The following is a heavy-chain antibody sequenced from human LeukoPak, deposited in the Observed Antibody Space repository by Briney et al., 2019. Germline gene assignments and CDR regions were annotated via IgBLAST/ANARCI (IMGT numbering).Heavy chain of an antibody. CDR3: AAVFRHSYGSYFDY. V-gene: IGHV1-58*02. CDR1: GFTFTSSA. CDR2: IVVGSGNT. Sequence: SVKVSCKASGFTFTSSAMQWVRQARGQRLEWIGWIVVGSGNTNYAQKFPERVTITRDMSTSTAYMELSSLRSEDTAVYYCAAVFRHSYGSYFDYWGQGTLVTVSS. J-gene: IGHJ4*02. D-gene: IGHD5-18*01.